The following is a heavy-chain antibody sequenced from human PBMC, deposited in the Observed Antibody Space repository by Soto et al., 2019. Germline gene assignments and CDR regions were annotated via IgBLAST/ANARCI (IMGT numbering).Heavy chain of an antibody. J-gene: IGHJ5*02. V-gene: IGHV1-69*06. CDR2: IIPIFGSP. CDR1: GGSFTSYA. CDR3: ARDPRPHFCNWDTDVWFDT. D-gene: IGHD3-3*02. Sequence: QVQLVQSGAEVKKPGSSVKVSCKASGGSFTSYAFSWVRQAPGQGLEWVGGIIPIFGSPNYAQKFQGRVTITADRSTSTVYLELTGLTSEDTAVYFCARDPRPHFCNWDTDVWFDTWGQGTLVIVSS.